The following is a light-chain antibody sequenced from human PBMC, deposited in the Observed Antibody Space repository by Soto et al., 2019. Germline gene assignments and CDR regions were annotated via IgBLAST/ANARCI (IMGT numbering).Light chain of an antibody. V-gene: IGLV1-40*01. Sequence: QSVLTQPPSMSGAPGQRVTISCTGSSSDIGAGYDVHWYQQFPGTAPKLLIYSNINRPSGVPDRFSGSKSGTPASLAITGLQAEDEADYYCQSYDSSLGGSKGVFGGGTKLTVL. CDR1: SSDIGAGYD. CDR3: QSYDSSLGGSKGV. CDR2: SNI. J-gene: IGLJ3*02.